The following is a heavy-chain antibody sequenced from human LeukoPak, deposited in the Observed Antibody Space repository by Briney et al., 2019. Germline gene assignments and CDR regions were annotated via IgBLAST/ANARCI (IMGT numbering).Heavy chain of an antibody. D-gene: IGHD6-19*01. Sequence: SETLSLTCAVYGGSFSGYYWSWIRQPPGKGLEWIGEINHSGSTNYSPSLKSRVTISVDTSKNQFSLKLSSVTAADTAVYYCARGPLLYSSGPYDYWGQGTLVTVSS. CDR1: GGSFSGYY. V-gene: IGHV4-34*01. CDR2: INHSGST. J-gene: IGHJ4*02. CDR3: ARGPLLYSSGPYDY.